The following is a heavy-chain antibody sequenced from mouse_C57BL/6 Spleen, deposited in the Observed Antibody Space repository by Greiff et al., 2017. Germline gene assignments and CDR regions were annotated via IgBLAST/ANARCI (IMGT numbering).Heavy chain of an antibody. CDR3: SRKETSGFAY. CDR2: IDPSDSYT. CDR1: GYTFTSYW. V-gene: IGHV1-50*01. Sequence: VQLQQPGAELVKPGASVKLSCKASGYTFTSYWMQWVKQRPGQGLEWIGEIDPSDSYTNYNQKFKGKATLTVDTSSSTAYMQLSRLTSEDSAVYYCSRKETSGFAYWGQGTLVTVSA. J-gene: IGHJ3*01.